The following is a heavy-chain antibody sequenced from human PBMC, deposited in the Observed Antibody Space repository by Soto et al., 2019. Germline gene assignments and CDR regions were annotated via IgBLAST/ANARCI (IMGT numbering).Heavy chain of an antibody. CDR2: ISSTTNYI. CDR1: GFTFTRYS. J-gene: IGHJ4*02. V-gene: IGHV3-21*01. CDR3: ARESEDLTSNFDD. Sequence: GGSLRLSCAASGFTFTRYSMNWVRQAPGKGLEWVSSISSTTNYIYYADSMKGRFTVSRDNAKNSVYLEMNSLSAEDTAVYYCARESEDLTSNFDDWGQGTLVTVSS.